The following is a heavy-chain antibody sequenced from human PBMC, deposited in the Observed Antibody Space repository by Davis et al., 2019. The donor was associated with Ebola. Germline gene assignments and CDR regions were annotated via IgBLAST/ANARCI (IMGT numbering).Heavy chain of an antibody. V-gene: IGHV4-34*01. CDR1: GGSFSGYY. CDR2: INHSGSI. Sequence: MPSETLSLTCAVYGGSFSGYYWSWIRQPPGKGLEWIGEINHSGSINYNPSLKSRVTISVDTSKNQFSLKLSSVTAADTAVYYCARVLKHDYKFVGHYYYGMDVWGKGTTVTVPS. CDR3: ARVLKHDYKFVGHYYYGMDV. J-gene: IGHJ6*04. D-gene: IGHD4-11*01.